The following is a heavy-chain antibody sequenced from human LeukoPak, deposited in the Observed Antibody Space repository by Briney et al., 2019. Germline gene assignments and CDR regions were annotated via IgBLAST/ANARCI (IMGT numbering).Heavy chain of an antibody. CDR2: IYYSGST. D-gene: IGHD4-17*01. CDR3: ARRGPLRSIDY. CDR1: GGSISSYY. J-gene: IGHJ4*02. V-gene: IGHV4-59*08. Sequence: PSETLSLTCTVSGGSISSYYWSWIRRPPGKGLEWIGYIYYSGSTNYNPSLKSRVTISVDTSKNQFSQKLSSVTAADTAVYYCARRGPLRSIDYWGQGTLVTVSS.